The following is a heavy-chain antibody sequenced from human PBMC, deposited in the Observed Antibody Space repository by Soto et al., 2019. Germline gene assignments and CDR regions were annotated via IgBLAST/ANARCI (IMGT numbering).Heavy chain of an antibody. Sequence: SGPTLVNPTQTLTLTCTFSGFSLSTSGMCVSWIRQPPGKALEWLARIDWDDDKYYSTSLKTRLTISKDTSKNQVVLTMTNMDPVDTATYYCARTASEAGSYYGMDVWGQGTTVTVSS. CDR1: GFSLSTSGMC. D-gene: IGHD6-19*01. J-gene: IGHJ6*02. CDR2: IDWDDDK. V-gene: IGHV2-70*11. CDR3: ARTASEAGSYYGMDV.